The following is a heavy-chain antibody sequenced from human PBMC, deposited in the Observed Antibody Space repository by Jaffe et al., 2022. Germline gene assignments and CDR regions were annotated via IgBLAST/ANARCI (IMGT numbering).Heavy chain of an antibody. J-gene: IGHJ5*02. V-gene: IGHV3-64*01. CDR3: ARAGAAYYDILTGTYWFDP. CDR1: GFTFSSYA. Sequence: EVQLVESGGGLVQPGGSLRLSCAASGFTFSSYAMHWVRQAPGKGLEYVSAISSNGGSTYYANSVKGRFTISRDNSKNTLYLQMGSLRAEDMAVYYCARAGAAYYDILTGTYWFDPWGQGTLVTVSS. D-gene: IGHD3-9*01. CDR2: ISSNGGST.